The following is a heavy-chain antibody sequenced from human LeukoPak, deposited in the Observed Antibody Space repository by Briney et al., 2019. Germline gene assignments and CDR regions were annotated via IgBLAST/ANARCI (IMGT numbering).Heavy chain of an antibody. V-gene: IGHV3-74*01. CDR2: INNDGGSI. CDR1: GFTFRTYA. Sequence: GGSLRLSCAASGFTFRTYAMTWVRQAPGKGLVWVSHINNDGGSITYADSVKGRFTISRDNAKNTVFLQMNSLRAEDTAVYYCARVGTNWYFDLWGRGALVTVSS. CDR3: ARVGTNWYFDL. J-gene: IGHJ2*01. D-gene: IGHD3-10*01.